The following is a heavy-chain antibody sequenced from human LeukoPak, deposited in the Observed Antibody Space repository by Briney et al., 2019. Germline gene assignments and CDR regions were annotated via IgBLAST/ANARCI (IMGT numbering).Heavy chain of an antibody. CDR2: IYTSGST. CDR1: GGSISSYY. J-gene: IGHJ1*01. Sequence: SETLSLTCTVSGGSISSYYWSWIRQPAGKGLEWIGRIYTSGSTNYNPSLKSRVTISVDTSKNQFSLKLSSVTAADTAVYYCARDRDGYNPEYFQHWGQGTLVTVSS. D-gene: IGHD5-24*01. CDR3: ARDRDGYNPEYFQH. V-gene: IGHV4-4*07.